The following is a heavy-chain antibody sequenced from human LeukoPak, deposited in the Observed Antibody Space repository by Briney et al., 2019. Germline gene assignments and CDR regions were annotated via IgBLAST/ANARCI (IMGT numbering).Heavy chain of an antibody. D-gene: IGHD3-10*02. Sequence: GGSLRLSCAASGFTFSSYAMSWVRQAPGKGLEWVSAISGGGGSTYYADSVKGRFTISRDNAKNSLYLQMNSLRAEDTAVYYCAELGITMIGGVWGKGTTVTISS. V-gene: IGHV3-23*01. CDR2: ISGGGGST. J-gene: IGHJ6*04. CDR1: GFTFSSYA. CDR3: AELGITMIGGV.